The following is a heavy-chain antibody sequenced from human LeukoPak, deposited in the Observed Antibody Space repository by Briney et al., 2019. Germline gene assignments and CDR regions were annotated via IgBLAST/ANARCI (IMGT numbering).Heavy chain of an antibody. CDR2: IRYDGSNK. Sequence: PGGSLRLSCAASGFTFSSYGMHWVRQAPGKGLEWVAFIRYDGSNKYYADSVKGRFTISRDNSKNTLYLQMNSLRAEDTAVYYCAHLGGMVIQNWGQGTLVTVSS. CDR1: GFTFSSYG. CDR3: AHLGGMVIQN. J-gene: IGHJ1*01. V-gene: IGHV3-30*02. D-gene: IGHD3-16*01.